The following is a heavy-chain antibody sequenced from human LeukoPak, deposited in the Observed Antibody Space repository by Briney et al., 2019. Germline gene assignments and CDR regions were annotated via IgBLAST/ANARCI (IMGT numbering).Heavy chain of an antibody. CDR3: ARDFPRTRVYYDSSGLDY. Sequence: GSLKVSCKPSRYTFTSYGISSVRQAPGQGLEWMGWICAYNGNTNYAQKLQGRVTMTTDTSTSTAYMELRSLRSDDTAVYYCARDFPRTRVYYDSSGLDYWGQGTLVTVSS. CDR2: ICAYNGNT. J-gene: IGHJ4*02. CDR1: RYTFTSYG. D-gene: IGHD3-22*01. V-gene: IGHV1-18*01.